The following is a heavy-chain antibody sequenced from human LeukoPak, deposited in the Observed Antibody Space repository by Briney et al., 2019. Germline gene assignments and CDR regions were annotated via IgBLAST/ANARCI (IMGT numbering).Heavy chain of an antibody. CDR1: GYTLTELS. CDR2: FDPEDGET. Sequence: ASVKVSCKVSGYTLTELSMHWVRQAPGKGLEWMGGFDPEDGETIYAQKFQGRVTMTEDTSTDTAYMELSSLRSEDTAVYYCATLASKDLSYFDYWAREPWSPSPQ. CDR3: ATLASKDLSYFDY. D-gene: IGHD4-11*01. J-gene: IGHJ4*02. V-gene: IGHV1-24*01.